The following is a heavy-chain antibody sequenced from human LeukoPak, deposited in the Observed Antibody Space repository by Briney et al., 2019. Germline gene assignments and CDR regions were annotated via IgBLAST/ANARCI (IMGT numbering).Heavy chain of an antibody. CDR1: GFTFSSYW. D-gene: IGHD2/OR15-2a*01. V-gene: IGHV3-74*01. CDR2: IYNDGSST. CDR3: ARDHFSV. Sequence: GGSLRLSCAASGFTFSSYWMHWVRQAPGKGLVWVSRIYNDGSSTTYADSVKGRFTISRDNAKNTLYLQMNSLRVKDTAVYYCARDHFSVWGQGTLVTVSS. J-gene: IGHJ4*02.